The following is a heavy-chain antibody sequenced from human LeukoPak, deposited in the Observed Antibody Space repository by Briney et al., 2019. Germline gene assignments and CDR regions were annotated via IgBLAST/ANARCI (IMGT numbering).Heavy chain of an antibody. CDR2: IYYSGST. D-gene: IGHD3-3*01. Sequence: SETLSLTCTVSGGSISSSSYYWGWIRQPPGKGLEWIGSIYYSGSTYYNPSLKSRVTISVDTSKNQFSLKLSSVTAADTAVYYCARPKGGITIFGVVTPDNWLDPWGQGTLVTVSS. CDR1: GGSISSSSYY. V-gene: IGHV4-39*01. CDR3: ARPKGGITIFGVVTPDNWLDP. J-gene: IGHJ5*02.